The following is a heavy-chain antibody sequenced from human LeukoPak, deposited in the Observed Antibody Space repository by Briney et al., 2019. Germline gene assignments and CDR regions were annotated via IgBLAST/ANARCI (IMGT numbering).Heavy chain of an antibody. V-gene: IGHV3-7*01. CDR1: GFTFSSYS. J-gene: IGHJ4*02. CDR2: IKKDGTEK. D-gene: IGHD5-12*01. Sequence: PGGSLRLSCAASGFTFSSYSMNWVRQAPGKGLEWVANIKKDGTEKYYVDSVKGRFTISRDNAKNSLYLQMNSLRAEDTAVYYCARDSGYGFFDYWGQGTLVTVSS. CDR3: ARDSGYGFFDY.